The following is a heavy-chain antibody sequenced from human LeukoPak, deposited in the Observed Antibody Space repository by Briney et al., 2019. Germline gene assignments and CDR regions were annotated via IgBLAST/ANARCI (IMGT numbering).Heavy chain of an antibody. D-gene: IGHD3-10*01. Sequence: GASVKVSCKASGYTFTSYGISWVRQAPGQGLEWMGWISAYNGNANYAQKLQGRVTMTTDTSTSTAYMELRSLRSDDTAVYYCALEIYYYGSGSYRPPYYYGMDVWGQGTTVTVSS. V-gene: IGHV1-18*01. J-gene: IGHJ6*02. CDR1: GYTFTSYG. CDR3: ALEIYYYGSGSYRPPYYYGMDV. CDR2: ISAYNGNA.